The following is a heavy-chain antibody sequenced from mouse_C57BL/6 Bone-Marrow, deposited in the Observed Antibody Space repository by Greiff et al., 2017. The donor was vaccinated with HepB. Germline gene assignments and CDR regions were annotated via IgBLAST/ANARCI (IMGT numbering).Heavy chain of an antibody. V-gene: IGHV10-1*01. CDR2: IRSKSNNYAT. D-gene: IGHD2-1*01. Sequence: GGGLVQPKGSLKLSCAASGFSFNTYAMNWVRQAPGKGLEWVARIRSKSNNYATYYADSVKDRFTISRDDSESMLYLQMNNLKTEDTAMYYCVRHRVYGNYFAYWGQGTLVTVSA. CDR3: VRHRVYGNYFAY. CDR1: GFSFNTYA. J-gene: IGHJ3*01.